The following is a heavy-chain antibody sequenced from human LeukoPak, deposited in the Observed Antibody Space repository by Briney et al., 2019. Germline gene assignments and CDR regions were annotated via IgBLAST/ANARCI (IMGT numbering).Heavy chain of an antibody. Sequence: GGSLRLSCAASGFTFSSYSMNWVRQAPGKGLEWVSSISSSSSYIYYADSVKGRFTISRDNAKNSLYLQMDSLRAEDTAVYYCARMAGNPKLEHCHYRWFGEFCWFDPWGQGTLVTVSS. D-gene: IGHD3-10*01. V-gene: IGHV3-21*01. CDR1: GFTFSSYS. J-gene: IGHJ5*02. CDR2: ISSSSSYI. CDR3: ARMAGNPKLEHCHYRWFGEFCWFDP.